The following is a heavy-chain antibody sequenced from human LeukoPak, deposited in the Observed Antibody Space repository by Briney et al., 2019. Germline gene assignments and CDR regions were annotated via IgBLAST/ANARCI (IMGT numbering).Heavy chain of an antibody. D-gene: IGHD3-10*01. J-gene: IGHJ4*02. CDR1: GFTFSYNS. CDR3: ARGHGSEDFEY. Sequence: SGGSLRLSCAASGFTFSYNSMNWVRQAPGKGLEWVSYISSSGSTIYYADSVKGRFTISRDNAKNSLSLQMNSLRAEDTAVYYCARGHGSEDFEYWGQGTLVTVSS. V-gene: IGHV3-48*01. CDR2: ISSSGSTI.